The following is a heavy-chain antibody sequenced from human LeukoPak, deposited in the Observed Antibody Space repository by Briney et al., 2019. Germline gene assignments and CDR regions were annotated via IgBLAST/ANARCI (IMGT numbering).Heavy chain of an antibody. CDR1: GYTFTSYA. J-gene: IGHJ5*02. Sequence: GASVKVSCKASGYTFTSYAMHWVRQAPGQRLEWMGWINAGNGNTKYSQKFQGRVTMTRDTSTSTVYMELSSLRSEDTAVYYCASKDSSGWYEEAWGQGTLVTVSS. CDR2: INAGNGNT. CDR3: ASKDSSGWYEEA. V-gene: IGHV1-3*01. D-gene: IGHD6-19*01.